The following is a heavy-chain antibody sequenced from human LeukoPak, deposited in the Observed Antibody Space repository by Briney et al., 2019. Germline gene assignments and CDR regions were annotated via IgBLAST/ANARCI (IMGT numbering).Heavy chain of an antibody. Sequence: SETLSLTCTGSGGSISSHYWSWIRQPPGKGLEWIGYIYYSGSTNYNPSLKSRVTISVDTSKNQFSLKLSSVTAADTAVYYCARVSSGYIFDYWGQGTLVTVSS. V-gene: IGHV4-59*11. D-gene: IGHD3-22*01. J-gene: IGHJ4*02. CDR3: ARVSSGYIFDY. CDR1: GGSISSHY. CDR2: IYYSGST.